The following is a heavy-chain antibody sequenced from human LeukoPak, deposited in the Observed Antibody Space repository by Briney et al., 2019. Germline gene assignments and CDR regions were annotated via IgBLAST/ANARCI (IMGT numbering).Heavy chain of an antibody. V-gene: IGHV3-21*01. D-gene: IGHD2-21*02. J-gene: IGHJ1*01. CDR2: ISSSSSYI. CDR3: ARDSGPLAYCGGDCYSDAEYFQH. Sequence: PGGSLRLPCAASGFTFNSDSMNWVRQAPGKGLEWVSSISSSSSYIYYADSVKGRFTISRDNAKNSLYLQMNSLRAEDTAVYYCARDSGPLAYCGGDCYSDAEYFQHWGQGTLVTVSS. CDR1: GFTFNSDS.